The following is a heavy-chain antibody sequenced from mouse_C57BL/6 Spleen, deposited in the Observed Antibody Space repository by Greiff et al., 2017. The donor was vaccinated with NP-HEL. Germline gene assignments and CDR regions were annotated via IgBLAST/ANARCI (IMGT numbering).Heavy chain of an antibody. CDR1: GFTFSDYY. V-gene: IGHV5-16*01. D-gene: IGHD2-2*01. CDR3: AREGLRRYYAMDY. CDR2: INYDGSST. J-gene: IGHJ4*01. Sequence: EVQLVESEGGLVQPGSSMKLSCTASGFTFSDYYMAWVRQVPEKGLEWVANINYDGSSTYYLDSLKSRFIISRDNAKNILYLQMSSLKSEDTATYYCAREGLRRYYAMDYWGQGTSVTVSS.